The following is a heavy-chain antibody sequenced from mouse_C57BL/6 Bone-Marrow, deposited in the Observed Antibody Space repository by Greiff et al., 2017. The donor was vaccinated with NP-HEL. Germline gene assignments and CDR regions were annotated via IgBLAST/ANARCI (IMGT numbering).Heavy chain of an antibody. Sequence: VKLMESGAELARPGASVKLSCKASGYTFTSYGISWVKQRTGQGLEWIGEIYPRSGNTYYNEKFKGKATLTADKSSSTAYMELRSLTSEDSAVYFCARVKRDYYTSILFAYWGQGTLVTVSA. CDR2: IYPRSGNT. J-gene: IGHJ3*01. V-gene: IGHV1-81*01. D-gene: IGHD1-1*01. CDR3: ARVKRDYYTSILFAY. CDR1: GYTFTSYG.